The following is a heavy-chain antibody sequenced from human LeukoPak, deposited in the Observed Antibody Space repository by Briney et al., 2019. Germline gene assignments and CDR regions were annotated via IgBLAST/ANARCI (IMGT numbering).Heavy chain of an antibody. CDR2: IIPILGIA. D-gene: IGHD2-15*01. CDR3: PSEGDIVVVVAAETPTLENRFDP. CDR1: GGTFSSYT. V-gene: IGHV1-69*02. Sequence: SVKVSCKASGGTFSSYTISWVRQAPGQGLEWMGRIIPILGIANYAQKFQGRVTITADKSTITAYMELSSLRSEDTAVYYCPSEGDIVVVVAAETPTLENRFDPWGQGTPVTVSS. J-gene: IGHJ5*02.